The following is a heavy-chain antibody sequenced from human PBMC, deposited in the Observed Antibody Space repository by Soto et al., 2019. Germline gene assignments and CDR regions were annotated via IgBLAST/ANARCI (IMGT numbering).Heavy chain of an antibody. Sequence: QVQLVQSGAEVKKPGSSVKVSCKASGGTFSSYTISWVRQAPGQGLEWMGRIIPILGIANYAQKFQGRVTITADKSTSTAYMELSSQRSEDTAVYYCAREPYSYYSNYSDDAFDIWGQGTMVTVSS. CDR2: IIPILGIA. CDR1: GGTFSSYT. CDR3: AREPYSYYSNYSDDAFDI. V-gene: IGHV1-69*08. D-gene: IGHD4-4*01. J-gene: IGHJ3*02.